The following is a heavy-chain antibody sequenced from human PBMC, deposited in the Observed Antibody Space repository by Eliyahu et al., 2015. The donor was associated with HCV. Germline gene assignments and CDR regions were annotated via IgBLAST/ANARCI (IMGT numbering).Heavy chain of an antibody. CDR1: GGSIXTYX. Sequence: QVQLQESGPGLVKPSETLSLTCTVSGGSIXTYXWSWIRQPPGKGLEWIGYIHYSGSTHYNPSLKSRVTISVDTSKNQFSLSLTSLTAADTAVYYCASGGGGIAVAGTGGWFDPWGQGTLVTVSS. J-gene: IGHJ5*02. CDR2: IHYSGST. CDR3: ASGGGGIAVAGTGGWFDP. V-gene: IGHV4-59*01. D-gene: IGHD6-19*01.